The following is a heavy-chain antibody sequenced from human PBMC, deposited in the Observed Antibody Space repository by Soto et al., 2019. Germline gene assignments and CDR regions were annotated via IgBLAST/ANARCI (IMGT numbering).Heavy chain of an antibody. CDR3: AKDCKPHYYYYGMDV. J-gene: IGHJ6*02. CDR1: GFTFSSYG. CDR2: ISYDGSNK. V-gene: IGHV3-30*18. Sequence: QVQLVESGGGVVQPGRSLRLSCAASGFTFSSYGMHWVRQAPGKGLEWVAVISYDGSNKYYADSVKGRFTISRDNSKNTLYLQMNSLSAEDTDVYYCAKDCKPHYYYYGMDVWGQGTTVTVSS.